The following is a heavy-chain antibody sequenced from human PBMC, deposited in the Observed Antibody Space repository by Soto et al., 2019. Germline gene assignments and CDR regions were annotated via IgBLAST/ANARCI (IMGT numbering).Heavy chain of an antibody. CDR1: GGTFSSYA. J-gene: IGHJ6*02. CDR2: IIPIFGTA. V-gene: IGHV1-69*13. Sequence: SVKVSCKASGGTFSSYAISWVRQAPGQGLEWMGGIIPIFGTANYAQKFQGRVTITADESTSTAYMELSSLRSEDTAVYYCARGYYGSGSYYNEYYYGMDVWGQGTTVTVSS. D-gene: IGHD3-10*01. CDR3: ARGYYGSGSYYNEYYYGMDV.